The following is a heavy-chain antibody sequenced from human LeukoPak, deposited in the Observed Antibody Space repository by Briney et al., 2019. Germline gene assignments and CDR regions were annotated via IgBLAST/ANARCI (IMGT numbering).Heavy chain of an antibody. CDR2: IKQDETEK. CDR1: GFTLSTFW. J-gene: IGHJ4*02. D-gene: IGHD5-24*01. Sequence: GESLRLSCAASGFTLSTFWMSWVRQAPGKGLEWVANIKQDETEKYYVDSVKGRFTISRDNAKNSLYLQMNSLRAEDTALYYCARPRWLQFGPHDSWGQGTLVTVSS. CDR3: ARPRWLQFGPHDS. V-gene: IGHV3-7*01.